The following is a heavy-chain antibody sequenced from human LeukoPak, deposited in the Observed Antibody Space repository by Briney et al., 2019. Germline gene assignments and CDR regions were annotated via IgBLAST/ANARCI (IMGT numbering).Heavy chain of an antibody. Sequence: ASVQVSCKASGYTFTSYGIIWVRQAPGQGLEWMGWISGYNGNTNYAQKLQGRVTLTTGTSTSTAYMELWSLRSDDTAVYYCARDPSMAAAGLYNYYGMDVWGQGTTVTVSS. J-gene: IGHJ6*02. D-gene: IGHD6-13*01. CDR2: ISGYNGNT. CDR1: GYTFTSYG. V-gene: IGHV1-18*01. CDR3: ARDPSMAAAGLYNYYGMDV.